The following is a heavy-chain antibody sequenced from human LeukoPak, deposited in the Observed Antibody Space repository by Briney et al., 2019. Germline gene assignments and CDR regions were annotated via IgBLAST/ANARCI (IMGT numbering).Heavy chain of an antibody. V-gene: IGHV1-69*05. J-gene: IGHJ3*02. CDR3: ARDVDTATNGAFDI. CDR1: GGTFSSYA. CDR2: IIPIFGTA. Sequence: SVKVSRKASGGTFSSYAISWVRQAPGQGLEWMGGIIPIFGTANYAQKFQGRVTITTDESTSTAYMELSSLRSEDTAVYYCARDVDTATNGAFDIWGQGTMVTVSS. D-gene: IGHD5-18*01.